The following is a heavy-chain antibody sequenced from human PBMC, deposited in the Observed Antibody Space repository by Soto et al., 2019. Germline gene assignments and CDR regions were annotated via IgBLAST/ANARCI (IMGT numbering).Heavy chain of an antibody. D-gene: IGHD3-22*01. J-gene: IGHJ6*02. CDR2: IYPGDSDT. CDR3: ARPGYYDSSGYRPPPFYGMAV. CDR1: GYSFTSYW. V-gene: IGHV5-51*01. Sequence: GESLKISCKGSGYSFTSYWIGWVRQMPGKGLEWMGIIYPGDSDTRYSPSFQGQVTISADKSISTAYLQWSSLKASDTAMYYCARPGYYDSSGYRPPPFYGMAVWGQGTTVTVSS.